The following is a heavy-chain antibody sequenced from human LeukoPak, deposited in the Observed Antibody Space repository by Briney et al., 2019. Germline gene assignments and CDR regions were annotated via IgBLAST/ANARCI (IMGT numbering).Heavy chain of an antibody. Sequence: SGTLSLTCAVSGGSISSSNWWSWVRQPPGEGLEWIGEIYHSGSTNYNPSLKSRVTISVDKSKNQFSLKLSSVTAADTAVYYCARDMAVAGSSGAFDIWGQGTMVTVSS. J-gene: IGHJ3*02. V-gene: IGHV4-4*02. CDR1: GGSISSSNW. CDR2: IYHSGST. CDR3: ARDMAVAGSSGAFDI. D-gene: IGHD6-19*01.